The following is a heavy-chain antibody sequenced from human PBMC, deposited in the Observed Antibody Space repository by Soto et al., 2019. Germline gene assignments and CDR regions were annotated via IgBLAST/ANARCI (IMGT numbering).Heavy chain of an antibody. D-gene: IGHD2-2*01. Sequence: SETLSLTCTVSGGSISSGDYYWSWIRQPPGKGLEWIGYIYSSGSTNYNPSLKSRVTISVDTPKNQFSLKVSSVTAADTAMYYCARHYRYTSRQYLFDSRGQGTSVTVSA. CDR1: GGSISSGDYY. CDR3: ARHYRYTSRQYLFDS. J-gene: IGHJ4*02. V-gene: IGHV4-30-4*01. CDR2: IYSSGST.